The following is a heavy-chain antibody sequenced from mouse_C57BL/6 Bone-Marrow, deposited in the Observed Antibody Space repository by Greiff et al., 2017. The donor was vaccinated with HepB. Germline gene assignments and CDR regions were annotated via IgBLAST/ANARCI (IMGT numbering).Heavy chain of an antibody. J-gene: IGHJ2*01. CDR2: IDPSDSYT. CDR3: ARLWSPFDY. CDR1: GYTFTSYW. D-gene: IGHD1-1*02. Sequence: QVQLKQPGAELVMPGASVKLSCKASGYTFTSYWMHWVKQRPGQGLEWIGEIDPSDSYTNYNQKFKGKSTLTVDKSSSTAYMQLSSLTSEDSAVYYCARLWSPFDYWGQGTTLTVSS. V-gene: IGHV1-69*01.